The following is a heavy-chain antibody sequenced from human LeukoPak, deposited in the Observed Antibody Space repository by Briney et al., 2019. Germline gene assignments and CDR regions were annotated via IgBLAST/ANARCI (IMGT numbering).Heavy chain of an antibody. CDR1: GGTYNNYA. J-gene: IGHJ6*03. CDR2: ILPVFGTL. CDR3: ARDHRGFYYGSGNYYYLDV. Sequence: SVKVSCKASGGTYNNYAITWVRQAPGQGLEWVGGILPVFGTLNYAQRFQGRVTITADESTGTTYMELSSLRSEDTAVYYCARDHRGFYYGSGNYYYLDVWGKGTTVTVSS. D-gene: IGHD3-10*01. V-gene: IGHV1-69*13.